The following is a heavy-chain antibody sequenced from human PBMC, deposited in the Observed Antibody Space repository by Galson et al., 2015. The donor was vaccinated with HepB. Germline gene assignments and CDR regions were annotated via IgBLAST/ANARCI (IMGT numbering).Heavy chain of an antibody. CDR2: INSDGTST. CDR1: GFAFSSYS. J-gene: IGHJ3*01. D-gene: IGHD2-15*01. Sequence: SLRLSCAASGFAFSSYSMHWVRQAPGKGLEWVSNINSDGTSTNYADSVKGRFIISRDNAKNTLYVQMNSLRAEDTAVYYCGRFSSGAFPWGQGTVVTVSS. CDR3: GRFSSGAFP. V-gene: IGHV3-74*01.